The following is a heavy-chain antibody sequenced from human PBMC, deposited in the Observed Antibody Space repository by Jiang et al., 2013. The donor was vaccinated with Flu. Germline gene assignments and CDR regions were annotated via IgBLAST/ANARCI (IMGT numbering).Heavy chain of an antibody. J-gene: IGHJ4*02. V-gene: IGHV4-59*01. CDR1: GDSISSFY. CDR2: IYYSGNT. CDR3: ARVGYGAVDY. D-gene: IGHD4-17*01. Sequence: LLKPSETLSLTCTVSGDSISSFYWSWIRQPPGRGLEYIGYIYYSGNTNYNPSLTSRVTISVDTSKNQFSLKLNSVTAADTAVYYCARVGYGAVDYWGQGTLVTVSS.